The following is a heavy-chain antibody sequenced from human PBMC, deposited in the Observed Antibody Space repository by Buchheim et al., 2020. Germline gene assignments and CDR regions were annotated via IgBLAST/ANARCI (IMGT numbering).Heavy chain of an antibody. D-gene: IGHD3-9*01. CDR2: ISSSGSTI. CDR1: GFTFSDYY. V-gene: IGHV3-11*01. Sequence: QVQLVESGGGLVKPGGSLRLSCAASGFTFSDYYMSWIRQAPGKGLEWVSYISSSGSTIYYADSVKGRFTISRDNAKNSLYLQMIRLRAEDTAVDYCARERYDILTGYYRTYYFDYWGQGTL. CDR3: ARERYDILTGYYRTYYFDY. J-gene: IGHJ4*02.